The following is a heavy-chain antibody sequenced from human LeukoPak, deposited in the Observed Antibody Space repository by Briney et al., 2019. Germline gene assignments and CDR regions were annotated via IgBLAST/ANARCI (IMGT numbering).Heavy chain of an antibody. D-gene: IGHD3-10*01. J-gene: IGHJ3*02. CDR3: ARVGVLRAFDI. CDR2: IYYSGST. CDR1: GGSISSYY. V-gene: IGHV4-59*01. Sequence: MSSETLSLTCTVSGGSISSYYWSWIRQPPGKGLEWIGYIYYSGSTNYNLSLKSRVTISVDTSKNQSSLKLSSVTAADTAVYYCARVGVLRAFDIWGQGTMVTVSS.